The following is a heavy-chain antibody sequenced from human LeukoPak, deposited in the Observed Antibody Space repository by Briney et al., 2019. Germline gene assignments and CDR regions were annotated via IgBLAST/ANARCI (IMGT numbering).Heavy chain of an antibody. J-gene: IGHJ5*02. CDR1: GYTFTDYY. CDR3: AREGVVPAASHPLGNWFDP. V-gene: IGHV1-2*02. Sequence: ASVKVSCKASGYTFTDYYMHWVRQAPGQGLEWMGWINPNSGGTNYAQKFQGRVTMTRDTSISTAYMELSRLRSDDTAVYYCAREGVVPAASHPLGNWFDPWGQGTLVTVSS. D-gene: IGHD2-2*01. CDR2: INPNSGGT.